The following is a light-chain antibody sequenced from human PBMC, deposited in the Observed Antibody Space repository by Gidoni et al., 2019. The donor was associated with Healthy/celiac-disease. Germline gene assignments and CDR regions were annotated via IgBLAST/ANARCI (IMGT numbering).Light chain of an antibody. CDR3: QQYGSSRYT. CDR1: QSVSSSY. CDR2: CAS. Sequence: ESVLTQSRGTLSLSPGERATLSCRASQSVSSSYLAWYQQKPGQAPRLLIYCASSRATGIPDRFSGSGSGTDFTLTISRLEPEDFAVYYCQQYGSSRYTFGQXTKLEIK. J-gene: IGKJ2*01. V-gene: IGKV3-20*01.